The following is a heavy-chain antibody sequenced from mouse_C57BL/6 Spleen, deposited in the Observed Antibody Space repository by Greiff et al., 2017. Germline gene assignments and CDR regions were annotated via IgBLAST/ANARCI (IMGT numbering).Heavy chain of an antibody. D-gene: IGHD3-2*02. J-gene: IGHJ3*01. Sequence: EVQRVESEGGLVQPGSSMKLSCTASGFTFSDYYMAWVRQVPEKGLEWVANINYDGNSTYYLDSLKSRFIISRDNAKNILYLQMSSLKSEDTATYYCARVDSSGQGFAYWGQGTLVTVSA. CDR1: GFTFSDYY. CDR3: ARVDSSGQGFAY. V-gene: IGHV5-16*01. CDR2: INYDGNST.